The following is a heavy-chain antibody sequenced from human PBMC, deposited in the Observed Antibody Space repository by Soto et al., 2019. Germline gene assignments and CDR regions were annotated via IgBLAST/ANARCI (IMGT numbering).Heavy chain of an antibody. V-gene: IGHV3-30*18. Sequence: HPVGSLRLSCAASGFTFSSYGMHWVRQAPGKGLEWVAVISYDGSNKYYADSVKGRFTISRDNSKNTLYLQMNSLRAEDTAVYYCAKDRSLVRGPMPYWGQGTLVTVSS. CDR1: GFTFSSYG. D-gene: IGHD3-10*01. CDR3: AKDRSLVRGPMPY. J-gene: IGHJ4*02. CDR2: ISYDGSNK.